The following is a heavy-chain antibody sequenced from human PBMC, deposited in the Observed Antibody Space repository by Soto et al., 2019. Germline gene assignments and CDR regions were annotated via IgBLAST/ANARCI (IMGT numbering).Heavy chain of an antibody. D-gene: IGHD4-17*01. CDR1: GFTFSSYA. J-gene: IGHJ6*02. CDR3: AGGDYGGDDYYYYGMDV. Sequence: LRLSCAASGFTFSSYAISWVRQAPGKGLEWVSAISGSGGSTYYADSVKGRFTISRDNSKNTLYLQMNSLRAEDTAVYYCAGGDYGGDDYYYYGMDVWGQGTTVTVSS. CDR2: ISGSGGST. V-gene: IGHV3-23*01.